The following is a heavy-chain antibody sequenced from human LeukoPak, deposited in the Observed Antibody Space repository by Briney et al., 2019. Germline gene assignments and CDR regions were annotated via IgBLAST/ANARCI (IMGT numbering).Heavy chain of an antibody. CDR3: ARGSPHLGYYYYYCMDV. Sequence: EASVKVSCKASGGTFSSYAISWVRQAPGQGLEWMGGIIPIFGTANYAQKFQGRVTITADKSTSTAYMELSSLRSEDTAVYYCARGSPHLGYYYYYCMDVWGKGTTVTVSS. CDR1: GGTFSSYA. CDR2: IIPIFGTA. D-gene: IGHD7-27*01. J-gene: IGHJ6*03. V-gene: IGHV1-69*06.